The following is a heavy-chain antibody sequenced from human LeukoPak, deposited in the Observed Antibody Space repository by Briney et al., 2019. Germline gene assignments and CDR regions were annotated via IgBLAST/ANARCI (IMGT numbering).Heavy chain of an antibody. V-gene: IGHV3-53*01. Sequence: GGSLRLSSAASGFSVSGNYLTWVRQAPGRGLEWVSFINIHDDAFYADSVKGRFTVSRDNSKNILYLQMNSLRAEDTAIYYCARGLVYYDTTGSYLAERPYFDSWGQGTLVTVSS. J-gene: IGHJ4*02. CDR2: INIHDDA. CDR1: GFSVSGNY. CDR3: ARGLVYYDTTGSYLAERPYFDS. D-gene: IGHD3-16*01.